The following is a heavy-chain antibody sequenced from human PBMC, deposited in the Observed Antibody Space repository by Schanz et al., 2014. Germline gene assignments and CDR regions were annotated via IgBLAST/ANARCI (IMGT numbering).Heavy chain of an antibody. CDR3: ARVRRRIATPSAPSVRNYYYYAMDV. V-gene: IGHV3-21*01. D-gene: IGHD6-13*01. Sequence: EVQLLESGGGLVQPGGSLRLSCAASGFTFISYAMTWVRQAPGKGLEWVSSISSSSSCIYYGDAVKGRFTISRDNAKNTLYLQMNRLRAEDTSVYFGARVRRRIATPSAPSVRNYYYYAMDVWGQGTTVTVSS. J-gene: IGHJ6*02. CDR1: GFTFISYA. CDR2: ISSSSSCI.